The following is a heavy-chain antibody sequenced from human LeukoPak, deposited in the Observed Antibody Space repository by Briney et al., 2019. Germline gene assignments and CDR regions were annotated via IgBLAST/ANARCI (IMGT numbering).Heavy chain of an antibody. CDR1: GFTLSSYG. CDR2: IWYDGSNK. J-gene: IGHJ4*02. V-gene: IGHV3-33*01. CDR3: ARIYGSGSSKSDNFDY. Sequence: GGSLRPSFAAPGFTLSSYGMPGVGQAPGKGRDGGAVIWYDGSNKYYADSVKGRFTISRDNSKNTLYLQMNSLRAEDTAVYYCARIYGSGSSKSDNFDYWGQGTLVTVSS. D-gene: IGHD3-10*01.